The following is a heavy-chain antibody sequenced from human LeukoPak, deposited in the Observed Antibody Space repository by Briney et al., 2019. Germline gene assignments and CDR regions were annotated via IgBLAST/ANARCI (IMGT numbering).Heavy chain of an antibody. CDR3: ARDLYGDYAFDY. V-gene: IGHV3-48*01. D-gene: IGHD4-17*01. Sequence: GGSLRLSCAASGFTFSSYAMNWVRQAPGKGLEWVSYISSSSTIYYADSVKGRFTISRDNAKNSLYLQMNSLRAEDTAVYYCARDLYGDYAFDYWGQGTLVTVSS. CDR1: GFTFSSYA. CDR2: ISSSSTI. J-gene: IGHJ4*02.